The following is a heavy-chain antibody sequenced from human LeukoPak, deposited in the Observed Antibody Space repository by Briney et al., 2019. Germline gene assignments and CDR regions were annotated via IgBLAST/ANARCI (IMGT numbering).Heavy chain of an antibody. CDR3: ALWGHVEY. V-gene: IGHV3-20*04. CDR1: GFTFDDFD. D-gene: IGHD7-27*01. Sequence: GGSLRLSCAASGFTFDDFDMSWVRQAPGKGLEWVSGIDWNGGSTLYADSVKGRFTISRDNSKSTLYLQMNSLRAEDTAIYYCALWGHVEYWGHGSLVTVSP. CDR2: IDWNGGST. J-gene: IGHJ4*01.